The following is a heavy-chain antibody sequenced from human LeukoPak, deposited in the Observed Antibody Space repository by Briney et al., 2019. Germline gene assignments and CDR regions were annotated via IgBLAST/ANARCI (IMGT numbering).Heavy chain of an antibody. J-gene: IGHJ5*02. CDR1: GGSSSSSSYY. D-gene: IGHD2-2*01. V-gene: IGHV4-39*07. CDR3: ARGHRRYCSSTSCYRGWFDP. Sequence: PSETLSLTCTVSGGSSSSSSYYWGWIRQPPGKGLEWIGEINHSGSTNYNPSLKSRVTISVDTSKNQFSLELSSVTAADTAVYYCARGHRRYCSSTSCYRGWFDPWGQGTLVTVSS. CDR2: INHSGST.